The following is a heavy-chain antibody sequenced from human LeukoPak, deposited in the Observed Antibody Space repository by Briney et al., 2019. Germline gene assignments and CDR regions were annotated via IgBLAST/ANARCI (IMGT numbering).Heavy chain of an antibody. Sequence: SETLSLTCAVSGYSISSGYYWGWIRQPPGKGLEWIGSIYHSGSTYYNPSLKSRLTISVDTSKNQISLKLRSVIAADTAVYYCARRPTNCDAFDVWGQGTMVTVSS. D-gene: IGHD1-1*01. J-gene: IGHJ3*01. CDR2: IYHSGST. CDR3: ARRPTNCDAFDV. CDR1: GYSISSGYY. V-gene: IGHV4-38-2*01.